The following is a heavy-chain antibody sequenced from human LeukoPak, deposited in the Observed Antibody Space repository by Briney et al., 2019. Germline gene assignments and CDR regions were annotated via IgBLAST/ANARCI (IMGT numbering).Heavy chain of an antibody. CDR1: GFTFSSYE. J-gene: IGHJ5*02. V-gene: IGHV4-34*01. CDR3: ASGGTTGGGWFDP. CDR2: INHSGST. Sequence: GSLRLSCAASGFTFSSYEMNWVRQPPGKGLEWIGEINHSGSTNYNPSLKSRVTISVDTSKNQFSLKLSSVTAADTAVYYCASGGTTGGGWFDPWGQGTLVTVSS. D-gene: IGHD1-1*01.